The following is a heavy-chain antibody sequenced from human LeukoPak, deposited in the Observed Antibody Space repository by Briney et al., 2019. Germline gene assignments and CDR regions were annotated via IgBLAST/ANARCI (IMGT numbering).Heavy chain of an antibody. CDR3: ARLLSGSYYLDY. V-gene: IGHV3-7*01. D-gene: IGHD1-26*01. Sequence: PGGSLRLSCAASGFTFSSYWMSWVRQAPGKGPEWVANIKQDGSEKYYVDSVKGRFTISRDNGKNSLYLQMNSLRAEDTAVYYCARLLSGSYYLDYWGQGTLVTVSS. CDR2: IKQDGSEK. J-gene: IGHJ4*02. CDR1: GFTFSSYW.